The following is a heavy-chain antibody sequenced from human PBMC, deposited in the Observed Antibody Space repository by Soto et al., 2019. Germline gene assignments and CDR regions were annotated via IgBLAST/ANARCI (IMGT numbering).Heavy chain of an antibody. CDR3: VRADGYSGNDYVYYYGMAV. V-gene: IGHV3-33*01. J-gene: IGHJ6*02. CDR2: VWYDGGNK. D-gene: IGHD5-12*01. Sequence: QVQLVESGGGVVQPGRSLRLSCAASGFTFSSYGMHWVRQAPGKGLEWVALVWYDGGNKYYADSVKGRFTISRDNSKNTLYLEMNSLRDEDTAVDYCVRADGYSGNDYVYYYGMAVWGQGTTVTVSS. CDR1: GFTFSSYG.